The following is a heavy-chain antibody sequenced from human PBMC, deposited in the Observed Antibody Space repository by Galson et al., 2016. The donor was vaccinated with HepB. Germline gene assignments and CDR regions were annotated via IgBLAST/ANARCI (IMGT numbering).Heavy chain of an antibody. D-gene: IGHD5-24*01. CDR3: AGRRRDGFNVPILDY. Sequence: SETLSLTCAVSGGSISSYYWSWIRQPPGKGLEWIGYIYDSGSPKYNPSLNSRVTISEDTSRNQFSLRLSSVTAADTAVYSCAGRRRDGFNVPILDYWGQGTLVTVSS. CDR2: IYDSGSP. CDR1: GGSISSYY. J-gene: IGHJ4*02. V-gene: IGHV4-59*08.